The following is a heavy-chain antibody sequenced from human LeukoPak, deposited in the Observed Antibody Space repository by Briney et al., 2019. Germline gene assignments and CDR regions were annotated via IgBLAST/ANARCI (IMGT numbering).Heavy chain of an antibody. CDR1: GFTFSNYA. D-gene: IGHD6-19*01. V-gene: IGHV4-59*04. CDR2: IYYSGNT. Sequence: GSLRLSCAASGFTFSNYAMSWIRQPPGKGLEWIANIYYSGNTFYNPSLKSRVTISLDRSKHQFSLELRSVTAADMAVYYCAAGIEVAGAPFDYWGQGTLVTVSS. CDR3: AAGIEVAGAPFDY. J-gene: IGHJ4*02.